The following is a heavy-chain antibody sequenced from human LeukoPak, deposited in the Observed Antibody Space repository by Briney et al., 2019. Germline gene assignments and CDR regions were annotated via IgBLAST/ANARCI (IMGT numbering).Heavy chain of an antibody. CDR3: ARGPNSGLDY. V-gene: IGHV1-8*01. CDR2: MNPNSGNT. Sequence: ASVTVSFTASAYTFTSYDINWVRQATGQGLEWMGWMNPNSGNTGYAQKFQGRVTMTRNTSISTAYMELSSLRSEDTAVYYCARGPNSGLDYWGQGTLVTVSS. J-gene: IGHJ4*02. D-gene: IGHD6-19*01. CDR1: AYTFTSYD.